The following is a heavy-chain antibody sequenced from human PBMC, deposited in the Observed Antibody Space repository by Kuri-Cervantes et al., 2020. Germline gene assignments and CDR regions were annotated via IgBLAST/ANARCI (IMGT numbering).Heavy chain of an antibody. CDR3: ARDGSFWSGYLGLYYYYGMDV. CDR1: GFTFSSYG. CDR2: ISYDGSNK. V-gene: IGHV3-30*03. D-gene: IGHD3-3*01. J-gene: IGHJ6*02. Sequence: GGSLRLSCAASGFTFSSYGMHWVRQAPGKGLEWVAVISYDGSNKYYVDSVKGRLTISRDNSKNTLYLQMNSLRAEDTAVYYCARDGSFWSGYLGLYYYYGMDVWGQGTTVTVSS.